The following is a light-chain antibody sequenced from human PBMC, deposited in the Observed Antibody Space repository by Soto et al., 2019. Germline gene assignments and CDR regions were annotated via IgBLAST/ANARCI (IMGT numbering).Light chain of an antibody. V-gene: IGLV1-40*01. CDR1: SSNIGAGYD. CDR3: QSYDCSLSGYV. J-gene: IGLJ1*01. Sequence: QSVLTQPPSVSGAPGQRVTISCTGSSSNIGAGYDVHWYQQLPGTAPKLLIYGNSNRPSGVPDRFSGSKSGTSASLAITGLHAEDEADYYCQSYDCSLSGYVFGTGTKVTVL. CDR2: GNS.